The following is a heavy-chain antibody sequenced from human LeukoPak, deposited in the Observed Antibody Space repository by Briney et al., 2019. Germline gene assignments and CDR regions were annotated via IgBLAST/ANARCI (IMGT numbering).Heavy chain of an antibody. D-gene: IGHD3-10*01. CDR3: ARDGSGSYYPPYYGMDV. Sequence: PGGSLRLSCAASGFTFSNYWMHWVRQAPGKGLVWVSRVGSDGSSTTYADSVKGRFTISRDNAKNSLYLQMNSLRAEDTAVYYCARDGSGSYYPPYYGMDVWGQGTTVTVSS. CDR1: GFTFSNYW. J-gene: IGHJ6*02. CDR2: VGSDGSST. V-gene: IGHV3-74*01.